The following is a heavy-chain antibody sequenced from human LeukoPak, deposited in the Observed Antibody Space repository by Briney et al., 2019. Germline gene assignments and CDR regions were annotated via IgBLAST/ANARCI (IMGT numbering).Heavy chain of an antibody. CDR1: GYTFTGYY. CDR2: INPNSGGT. V-gene: IGHV1-2*06. J-gene: IGHJ4*02. CDR3: TGMITFGGVILDY. D-gene: IGHD3-16*02. Sequence: GASVKVSCKASGYTFTGYYMHWVRQAPGQGLEWMGRINPNSGGTNYAQKFQGRVTMTRDTSTSTAYMELSRLRSDDTAVYYCTGMITFGGVILDYWGQGTLVTVSS.